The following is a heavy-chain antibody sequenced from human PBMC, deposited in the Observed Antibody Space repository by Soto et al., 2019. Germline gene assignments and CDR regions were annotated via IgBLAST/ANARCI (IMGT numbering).Heavy chain of an antibody. D-gene: IGHD3-22*01. J-gene: IGHJ2*01. CDR3: ATLTYYYDSSGYDLGWSNPDWYFDL. V-gene: IGHV1-69*01. CDR2: IIPIFGTA. Sequence: QVQLVQSGAEVKKPGSSVKVSCTASGGTFSSYAISWVRQAPGQGLEWMGGIIPIFGTANYAQKFQGRVTITADESTSTAYMELSSLRSEDTAVYYCATLTYYYDSSGYDLGWSNPDWYFDLWGRGTLVTVSS. CDR1: GGTFSSYA.